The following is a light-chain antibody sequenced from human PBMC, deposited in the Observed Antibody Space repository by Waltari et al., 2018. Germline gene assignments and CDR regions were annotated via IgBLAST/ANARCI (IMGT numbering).Light chain of an antibody. V-gene: IGKV3-15*01. CDR2: GAS. CDR1: QSVSTN. Sequence: ETVMTQSPATLSVSPGESATLSCRASQSVSTNLAWYQQKPGQAPRLLIYGASTRATGIPARFSGTGSGTEFTLTIDSLQSEDFAVYYCQQYSNWPPITFGQGTRLEIK. J-gene: IGKJ5*01. CDR3: QQYSNWPPIT.